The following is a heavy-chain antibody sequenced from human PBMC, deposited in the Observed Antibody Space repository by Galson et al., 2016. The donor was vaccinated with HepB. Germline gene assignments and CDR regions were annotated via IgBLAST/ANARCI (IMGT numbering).Heavy chain of an antibody. Sequence: LRLSCAASGFTFSSYGMSWVRQAPGKGLEWVSGIRGSGDSTYYADSVKGRFTISRDNSKNTLYLQMNSPRAEDTAVYYCAKGQVGATPGDYWGQGTLVTVSS. D-gene: IGHD1-26*01. CDR2: IRGSGDST. V-gene: IGHV3-23*01. CDR1: GFTFSSYG. J-gene: IGHJ4*02. CDR3: AKGQVGATPGDY.